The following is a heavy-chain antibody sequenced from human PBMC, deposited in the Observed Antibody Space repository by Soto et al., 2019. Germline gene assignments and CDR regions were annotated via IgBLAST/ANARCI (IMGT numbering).Heavy chain of an antibody. CDR2: NIPTFGTA. CDR1: GGTFRSYA. Sequence: SVKVSCKASGGTFRSYAISWVLQAPGQGLEWMGGNIPTFGTANYAQKFQGRVTITADESTSTAYMELSSLRSEDTAVYYCASGRDSSGYYFRWGQGTLVTVSS. V-gene: IGHV1-69*13. D-gene: IGHD3-22*01. J-gene: IGHJ4*02. CDR3: ASGRDSSGYYFR.